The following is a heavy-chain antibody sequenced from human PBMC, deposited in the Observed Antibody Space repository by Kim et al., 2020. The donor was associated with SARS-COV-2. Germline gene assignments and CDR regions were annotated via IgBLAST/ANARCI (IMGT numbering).Heavy chain of an antibody. CDR3: ARDIASYSSGWLYYYYGMDV. CDR2: ISYDGSNK. J-gene: IGHJ6*02. V-gene: IGHV3-30*04. Sequence: GGSLRLSCAASGFTFSSYGMHWVRQAPGKGLEWVAVISYDGSNKNYVDSVKGRFTISRDNSKNTLYLQMNSLRAEDTAVYYCARDIASYSSGWLYYYYGMDVWGQGTTVTVSS. CDR1: GFTFSSYG. D-gene: IGHD6-19*01.